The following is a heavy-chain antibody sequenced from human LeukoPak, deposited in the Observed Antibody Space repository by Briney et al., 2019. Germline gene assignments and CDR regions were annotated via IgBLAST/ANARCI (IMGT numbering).Heavy chain of an antibody. CDR1: GFTFSSYE. D-gene: IGHD3-3*02. CDR3: ARRLPIFGVAPDY. CDR2: ISSSGSTI. V-gene: IGHV3-48*03. Sequence: GGSLRLSFAASGFTFSSYEMNWVRQAPGKGLEWVSYISSSGSTIYYADSVKGRFTISRDNAKNSLYLQMNSLRAEDTAVYYCARRLPIFGVAPDYWGQGTLVTVSS. J-gene: IGHJ4*02.